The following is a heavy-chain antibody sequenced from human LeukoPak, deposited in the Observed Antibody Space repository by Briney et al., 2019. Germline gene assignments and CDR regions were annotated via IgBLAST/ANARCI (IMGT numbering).Heavy chain of an antibody. V-gene: IGHV3-20*04. D-gene: IGHD2-2*02. Sequence: GGSLRLSCAASGFTFDDYGMSWVRQAPGKGLEWVSGINWNGGSTGYADSVKGRFTISRDNAKNSLYLQMKSLRAEDTALYYCARVRYCSSTSCYIFDYWGQGTLVTVSS. CDR1: GFTFDDYG. CDR2: INWNGGST. CDR3: ARVRYCSSTSCYIFDY. J-gene: IGHJ4*02.